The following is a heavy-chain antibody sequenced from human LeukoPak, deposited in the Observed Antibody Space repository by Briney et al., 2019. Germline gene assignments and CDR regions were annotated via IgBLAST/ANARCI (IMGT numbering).Heavy chain of an antibody. CDR2: IGLSSSHI. CDR3: ARGLVVAGTDWYFDL. V-gene: IGHV3-21*01. CDR1: GFTFSSYS. D-gene: IGHD6-19*01. Sequence: GGSLRLSCAASGFTFSSYSINWVRQAPGKGLEWVSSIGLSSSHIYYADSMRGRFTISRDNAMYSLYLQMNSLRAEDTAVYYCARGLVVAGTDWYFDLWGRGTLVTVSS. J-gene: IGHJ2*01.